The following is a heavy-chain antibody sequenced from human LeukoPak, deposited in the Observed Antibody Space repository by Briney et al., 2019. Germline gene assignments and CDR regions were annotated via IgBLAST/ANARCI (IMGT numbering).Heavy chain of an antibody. CDR1: GFTFSSYA. V-gene: IGHV3-23*01. D-gene: IGHD7-27*01. J-gene: IGHJ4*02. Sequence: GGSLRLSCAASGFTFSSYAMTWVRQAPGKWLEWVSVIGRSGDNIHYADSVKGRFTISRDNSKNTVYLQMNSLRAEDTAVYYCAKYTQTGEPSHYWGQGTLVAVSS. CDR2: IGRSGDNI. CDR3: AKYTQTGEPSHY.